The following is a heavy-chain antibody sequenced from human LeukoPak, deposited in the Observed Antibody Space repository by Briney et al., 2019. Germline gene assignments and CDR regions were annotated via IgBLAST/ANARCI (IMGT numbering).Heavy chain of an antibody. J-gene: IGHJ5*02. CDR3: ARLMGADCSSTSCYTPNWFDP. CDR1: GGSFSGYY. D-gene: IGHD2-2*02. CDR2: INHSGST. Sequence: SETLSLTCAVYGGSFSGYYWSWIRQPPGKGLEWIGEINHSGSTNYNPSLKNRVTISVATSKNQFSLKLSSVTAADTAVYYCARLMGADCSSTSCYTPNWFDPWGQGTLVTVSS. V-gene: IGHV4-34*01.